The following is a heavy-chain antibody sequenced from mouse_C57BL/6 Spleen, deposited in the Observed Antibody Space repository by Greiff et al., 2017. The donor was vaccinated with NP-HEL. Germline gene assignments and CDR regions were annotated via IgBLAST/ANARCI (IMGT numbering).Heavy chain of an antibody. CDR1: GFTFSDYG. D-gene: IGHD2-3*01. V-gene: IGHV5-17*01. CDR2: ISSGSSTI. CDR3: ARDGYNAMDY. J-gene: IGHJ4*01. Sequence: EVKLMESGGGLVKPGGSLKLSCAASGFTFSDYGMHWVRQAPEKGLEWVAYISSGSSTIYYADTVKGRFTISRDNAKNTLFLQMTSLRSEDTAMYYCARDGYNAMDYWGQGTSVTVSS.